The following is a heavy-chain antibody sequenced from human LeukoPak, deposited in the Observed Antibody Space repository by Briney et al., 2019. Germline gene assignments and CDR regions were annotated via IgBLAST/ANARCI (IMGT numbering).Heavy chain of an antibody. CDR2: ISGSGGST. CDR1: GFTFSSYA. D-gene: IGHD3-10*01. Sequence: GGSLRLSCAASGFTFSSYAMSWVRQAPGKGLKWVSAISGSGGSTYYADSVKGRFTISRDNSKNTLYLQMNSLRAEDTAVYYCAKDYYGSGSSLDYYYYGMDVWGQGTTVTVSS. J-gene: IGHJ6*02. CDR3: AKDYYGSGSSLDYYYYGMDV. V-gene: IGHV3-23*01.